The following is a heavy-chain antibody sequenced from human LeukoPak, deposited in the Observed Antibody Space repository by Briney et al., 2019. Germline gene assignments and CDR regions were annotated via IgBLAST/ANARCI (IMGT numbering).Heavy chain of an antibody. CDR1: GGSVTYTNYY. V-gene: IGHV4-39*01. CDR3: ARGKYSSALVRWFDP. CDR2: SYYNGKT. Sequence: SETLSLTCTVSGGSVTYTNYYWGWIRQPPGTVLQWIGVSYYNGKTYYNPSLKSRVTVAVDTSKNQFSLKLSSVTAADTAVYYCARGKYSSALVRWFDPWGQGTLVTVSS. D-gene: IGHD6-19*01. J-gene: IGHJ5*02.